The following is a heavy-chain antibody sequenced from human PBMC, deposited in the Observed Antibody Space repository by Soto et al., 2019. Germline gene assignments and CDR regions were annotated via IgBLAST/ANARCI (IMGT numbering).Heavy chain of an antibody. CDR1: GFTFSSYA. J-gene: IGHJ4*02. CDR2: ISGSGGST. V-gene: IGHV3-23*01. D-gene: IGHD3-10*01. CDR3: AKEGTMVRGVPLSYFAD. Sequence: HPGGSLRLSCAASGFTFSSYAMSWVRQAPGKGLEWVSAISGSGGSTYYADSVKGRFTISRDNSKNTLYLQMNSLRAEDTAVYYCAKEGTMVRGVPLSYFADWGQGTLVTVSS.